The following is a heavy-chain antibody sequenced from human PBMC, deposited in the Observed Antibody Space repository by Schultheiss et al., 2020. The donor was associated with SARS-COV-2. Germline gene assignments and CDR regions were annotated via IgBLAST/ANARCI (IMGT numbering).Heavy chain of an antibody. CDR1: GFIFSDAW. D-gene: IGHD3-10*01. CDR3: TINGQSGVEH. V-gene: IGHV3-15*07. J-gene: IGHJ4*02. CDR2: IRSKAHGGTA. Sequence: GGSLRLSCAASGFIFSDAWMNWVRQAPGKGLEWVGRIRSKAHGGTAVYGTPVKGRFTISRDDSENTLYLQMNSLRTEDTAVYYCTINGQSGVEHWGQGTLVTVSS.